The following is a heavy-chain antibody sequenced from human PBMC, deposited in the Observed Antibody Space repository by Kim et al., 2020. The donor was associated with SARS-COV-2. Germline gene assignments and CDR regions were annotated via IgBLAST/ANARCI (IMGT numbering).Heavy chain of an antibody. CDR3: ARGNGSGSYYNASFDP. Sequence: SETLSLTCAVYGGSFSGYYWSWIRQPPGKGLEWIGEINHSGSTNYNPSLKSRVTISVDTSKNQFSLKLSSVTAADTAVYYCARGNGSGSYYNASFDPWG. CDR1: GGSFSGYY. D-gene: IGHD3-10*01. V-gene: IGHV4-34*01. J-gene: IGHJ5*02. CDR2: INHSGST.